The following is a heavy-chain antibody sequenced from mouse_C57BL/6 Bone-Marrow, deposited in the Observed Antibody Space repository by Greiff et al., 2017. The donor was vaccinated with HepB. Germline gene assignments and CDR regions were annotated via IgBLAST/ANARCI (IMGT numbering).Heavy chain of an antibody. V-gene: IGHV1-81*01. D-gene: IGHD1-1*01. CDR3: ARLVENYFDY. J-gene: IGHJ2*01. Sequence: VQLVESGAELARPGASVKLSCKASGYTFTSYGISWVKQRTGQGLEWIGEIYPRSGNTYYNEKFKGKATLTADKSSSTAYMELRSLTSEDSAVYFCARLVENYFDYWGQGTTLTVSS. CDR2: IYPRSGNT. CDR1: GYTFTSYG.